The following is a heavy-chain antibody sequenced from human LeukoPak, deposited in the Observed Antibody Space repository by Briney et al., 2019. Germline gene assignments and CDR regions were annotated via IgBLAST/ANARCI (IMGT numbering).Heavy chain of an antibody. D-gene: IGHD2-8*01. V-gene: IGHV3-23*01. CDR1: VFTPSGYA. Sequence: PGGSLRLSPAGSVFTPSGYAMSTGPQAPGTGGEWGTAISETGATTYDADSVKGRFTTSRDNSSSTLYLQMNSLRAENTALYSCAKDTSNGRYCTNGVCSPFGYWGQGTLVTVSS. CDR3: AKDTSNGRYCTNGVCSPFGY. CDR2: ISETGATT. J-gene: IGHJ4*02.